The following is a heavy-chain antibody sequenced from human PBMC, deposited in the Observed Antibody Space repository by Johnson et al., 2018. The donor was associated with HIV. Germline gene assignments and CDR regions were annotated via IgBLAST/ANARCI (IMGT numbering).Heavy chain of an antibody. J-gene: IGHJ3*02. CDR1: GFTFSSYW. CDR2: ITQDGSEH. D-gene: IGHD2-8*01. CDR3: ATRDPTYRPGVFDI. Sequence: VQLVESGGVVVQTGGSLRLSCAASGFTFSSYWLSWVRQAPGKGLDWVATITQDGSEHYYVDSVKGRFTISRDNSKNSLYLQINSLRAEDTAVYYCATRDPTYRPGVFDIWGQGTMVTVSS. V-gene: IGHV3-7*02.